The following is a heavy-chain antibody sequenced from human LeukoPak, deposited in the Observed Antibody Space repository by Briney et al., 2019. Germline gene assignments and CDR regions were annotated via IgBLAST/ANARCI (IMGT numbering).Heavy chain of an antibody. Sequence: GGSLRLSCAASGFTLSSSTMNWVRRAPGKGLEWVSYISPSSSTIYYADSGKGRFTISRDNAKNSLYLQMNSLRAEDTAVYYCAREHTPFGSGCTAAYWGQGTLVTVSS. CDR3: AREHTPFGSGCTAAY. J-gene: IGHJ4*02. D-gene: IGHD6-19*01. CDR1: GFTLSSST. CDR2: ISPSSSTI. V-gene: IGHV3-48*01.